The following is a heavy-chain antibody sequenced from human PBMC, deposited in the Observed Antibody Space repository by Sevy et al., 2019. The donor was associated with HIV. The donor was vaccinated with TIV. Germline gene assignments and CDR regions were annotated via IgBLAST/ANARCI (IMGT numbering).Heavy chain of an antibody. CDR1: GFTFSSYS. Sequence: GGSLRVSCAASGFTFSSYSMNWVRQAPGKGLEWVSYISSSSSTIYYADSVKGRFTISRDNAKNSLYLQMNSLRAEDTAVYYCARTGVAVAGSVDYWGQGTLVTVSS. D-gene: IGHD6-19*01. CDR2: ISSSSSTI. V-gene: IGHV3-48*01. CDR3: ARTGVAVAGSVDY. J-gene: IGHJ4*02.